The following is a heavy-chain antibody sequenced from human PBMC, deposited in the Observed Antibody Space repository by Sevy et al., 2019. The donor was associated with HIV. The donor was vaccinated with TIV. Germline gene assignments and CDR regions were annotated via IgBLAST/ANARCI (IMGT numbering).Heavy chain of an antibody. J-gene: IGHJ4*02. Sequence: SETLSLTCTVSGGSISSGSYYWSWIRQPAGKGLEWIGRIYTSGSTNYNPSLKSRVTISVDTSKNQFSLKLSSVPAADTAVYYCARESGDCSSTSCYEGVFDYWGQGTLVTVSS. CDR1: GGSISSGSYY. V-gene: IGHV4-61*02. CDR3: ARESGDCSSTSCYEGVFDY. D-gene: IGHD2-2*01. CDR2: IYTSGST.